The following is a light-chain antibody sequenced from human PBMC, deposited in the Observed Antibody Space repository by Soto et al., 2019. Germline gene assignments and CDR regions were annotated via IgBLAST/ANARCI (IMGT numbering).Light chain of an antibody. CDR1: RNINNY. J-gene: IGKJ1*01. CDR2: AAS. V-gene: IGKV1-39*01. Sequence: DIQMTQAPSSLSASVGDRVTITCRASRNINNYLNWYQQKPGKAPELLIYAASTLQSGVPSRFSGSGSGTDFPLTISSLQPEDFATYYCQKTYITLCTLVHGTK. CDR3: QKTYITLCT.